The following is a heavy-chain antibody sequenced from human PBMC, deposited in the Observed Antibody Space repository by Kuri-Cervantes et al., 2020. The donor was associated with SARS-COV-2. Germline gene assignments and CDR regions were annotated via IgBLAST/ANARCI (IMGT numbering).Heavy chain of an antibody. V-gene: IGHV3-33*08. J-gene: IGHJ4*02. CDR2: IWYDGSNK. Sequence: GGSLRLSCAASGFTFSSYGMHWVRQAPGKGLEWVAVIWYDGSNKYYADSVKGRFTISRDNSKNTLYPQMNSLRAEDTAVYYCAREEYSSSWSAVDFDYWGQGTLVTVSS. CDR3: AREEYSSSWSAVDFDY. D-gene: IGHD6-13*01. CDR1: GFTFSSYG.